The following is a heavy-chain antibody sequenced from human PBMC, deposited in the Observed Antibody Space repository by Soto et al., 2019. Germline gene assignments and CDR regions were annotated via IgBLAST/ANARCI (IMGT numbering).Heavy chain of an antibody. D-gene: IGHD2-2*01. CDR1: GFTFSSYW. CDR2: IKQDGSEK. V-gene: IGHV3-7*01. CDR3: ARGLGYCSSTSCYGAFDI. J-gene: IGHJ3*02. Sequence: PGGFLRLSCAASGFTFSSYWMSWVRQAPGKGLEWVANIKQDGSEKYFVDSVKGRFTISRDNAKNSLYLQMNSLRAEDTAVYYCARGLGYCSSTSCYGAFDIWGQGTMVTVSS.